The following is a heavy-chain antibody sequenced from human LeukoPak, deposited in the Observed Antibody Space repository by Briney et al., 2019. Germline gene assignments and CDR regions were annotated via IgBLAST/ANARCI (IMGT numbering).Heavy chain of an antibody. D-gene: IGHD2-15*01. CDR2: INPSGGST. CDR3: ARGAILSPQKLGCCSGGSCSEGEYYFDY. CDR1: GYTFTSYY. Sequence: ASVKVSCKASGYTFTSYYMHWVRQAPGQGLEWVGIINPSGGSTSYAQKFQGRVTMTRDMSTSTVYMELSSLRSEDTAVYYCARGAILSPQKLGCCSGGSCSEGEYYFDYWGQGTLVTVSS. V-gene: IGHV1-46*01. J-gene: IGHJ4*02.